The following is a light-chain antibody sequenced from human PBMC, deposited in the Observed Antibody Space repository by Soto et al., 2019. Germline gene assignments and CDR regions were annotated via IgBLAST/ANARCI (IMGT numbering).Light chain of an antibody. Sequence: EIVLTQSPATLSLSPGERATLSCRASQSVSSYLVWYQQKPGQAPRLLIYDASNRATGIPARFSGSGSGTGFTLTISSLEPEDFAVYFCQQRANWPPLTFGGGTKVEIK. CDR1: QSVSSY. V-gene: IGKV3-11*01. CDR2: DAS. J-gene: IGKJ4*01. CDR3: QQRANWPPLT.